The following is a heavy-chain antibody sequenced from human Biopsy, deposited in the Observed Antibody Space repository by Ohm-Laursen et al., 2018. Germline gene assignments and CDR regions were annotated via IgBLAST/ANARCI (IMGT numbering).Heavy chain of an antibody. CDR1: GGSISNNNYY. D-gene: IGHD3-22*01. J-gene: IGHJ5*02. CDR2: IFYRGST. CDR3: ARDYDTSDYYYVP. V-gene: IGHV4-39*01. Sequence: GTLSLTYTVSGGSISNNNYYWGWIRQPPGKGLEWIGSIFYRGSTHYKPTLKSRVNISVDPSKNQFSLKLNSVTAADTAVYYCARDYDTSDYYYVPWGQGTLVTVSS.